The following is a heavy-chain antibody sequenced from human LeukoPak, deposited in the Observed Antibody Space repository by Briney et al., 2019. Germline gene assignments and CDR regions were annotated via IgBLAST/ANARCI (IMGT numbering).Heavy chain of an antibody. CDR3: AKGRYTYTD. V-gene: IGHV3-23*01. CDR2: VSGSGGGT. D-gene: IGHD5-18*01. CDR1: GXTFXSYX. Sequence: GGSLRLSCAXXGXTFXSYXXXWXXXXXXKGLEWVSVVSGSGGGTSYADSVKGRFTISRDNSKNTLYLQMNSLRDEDTAVYYCAKGRYTYTDWGQGTLVTVSS. J-gene: IGHJ4*02.